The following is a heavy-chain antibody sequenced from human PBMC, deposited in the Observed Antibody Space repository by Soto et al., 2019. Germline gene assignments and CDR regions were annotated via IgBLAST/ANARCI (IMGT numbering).Heavy chain of an antibody. V-gene: IGHV3-20*04. CDR2: INWNGGST. Sequence: GGSLRLSCAASGFTFDDYGMSWVRQAPGKGLEWVSGINWNGGSTVYADSVKGRFTISRDNAKNSLYLQVNSLRAEDTALYYRARAEKNYAYVPMDVWGQGTTVTVSS. CDR3: ARAEKNYAYVPMDV. CDR1: GFTFDDYG. J-gene: IGHJ6*02. D-gene: IGHD3-16*01.